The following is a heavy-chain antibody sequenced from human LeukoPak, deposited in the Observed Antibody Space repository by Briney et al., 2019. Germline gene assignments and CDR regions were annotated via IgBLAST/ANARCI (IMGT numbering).Heavy chain of an antibody. CDR1: GFTFSSYA. CDR3: AKSGKARIAAAGADY. J-gene: IGHJ4*02. Sequence: PGGSLRLSRAASGFTFSSYAMTWVRQAPGKGLEWVSAIASGGGTTYYADSVKGRFTISRDNSKNTLYLQMNSLRAEDTAVYYCAKSGKARIAAAGADYWGQGTPVTVSS. D-gene: IGHD6-13*01. V-gene: IGHV3-23*01. CDR2: IASGGGTT.